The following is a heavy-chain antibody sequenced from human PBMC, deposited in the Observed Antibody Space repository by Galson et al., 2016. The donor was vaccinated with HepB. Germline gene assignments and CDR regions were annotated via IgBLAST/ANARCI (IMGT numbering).Heavy chain of an antibody. V-gene: IGHV3-74*01. CDR2: INSDVSST. Sequence: SLRLSCAAPGFTFSSYWMHWVRQAPGKGLVWVSRINSDVSSTSYADSVKGRFTISRDNAKNTLYLQMNSLRAEDTAVYYCATRGGGNPLFGYWGQGTLVTVSS. D-gene: IGHD4-23*01. J-gene: IGHJ4*02. CDR1: GFTFSSYW. CDR3: ATRGGGNPLFGY.